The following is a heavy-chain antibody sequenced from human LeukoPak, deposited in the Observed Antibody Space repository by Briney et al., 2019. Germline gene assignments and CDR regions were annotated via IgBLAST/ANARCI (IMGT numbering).Heavy chain of an antibody. CDR1: GFTFSSYS. V-gene: IGHV3-21*04. CDR2: ISSSSSYI. J-gene: IGHJ6*02. Sequence: GGSLRLSCAASGFTFSSYSMNWVRQAPGKGLEWVSSISSSSSYIYYADSAKGRFTISRDNSKNTLYLQMNSLRAEDTAVYYCAREDGDGYNHYGMDVWGQGTTVTVSS. D-gene: IGHD5-24*01. CDR3: AREDGDGYNHYGMDV.